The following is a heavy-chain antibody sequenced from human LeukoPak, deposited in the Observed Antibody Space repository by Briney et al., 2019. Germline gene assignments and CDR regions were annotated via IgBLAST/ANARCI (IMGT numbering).Heavy chain of an antibody. CDR1: GGSFSGYY. CDR3: ARAPGMVLGVRYFDY. Sequence: PSETLSLTCAVYGGSFSGYYWSWIRQPPGKGLEWIGEINHSGSTNYNPSLKSRVTISVDTSKNQFSLKLSSVTAADTAVYYCARAPGMVLGVRYFDYWGQGTLVTVSS. CDR2: INHSGST. V-gene: IGHV4-34*01. D-gene: IGHD3-10*01. J-gene: IGHJ4*02.